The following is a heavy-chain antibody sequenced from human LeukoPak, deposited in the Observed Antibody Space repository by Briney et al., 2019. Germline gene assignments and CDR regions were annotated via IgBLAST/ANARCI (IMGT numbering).Heavy chain of an antibody. CDR2: ISSSSSYI. J-gene: IGHJ4*02. Sequence: PGGSLRLSCAASGFTFSSYSMNWVRQAPGKGLEWVSSISSSSSYIYYADSVKGRSTISRDNAKNSLYLQMNSLRAEDTAVYYCAKGDSTVFDYWGQGTLVTVSS. CDR3: AKGDSTVFDY. D-gene: IGHD1-1*01. V-gene: IGHV3-21*01. CDR1: GFTFSSYS.